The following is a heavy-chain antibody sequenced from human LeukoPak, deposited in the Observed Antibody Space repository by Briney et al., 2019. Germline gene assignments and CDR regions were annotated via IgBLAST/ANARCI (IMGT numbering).Heavy chain of an antibody. J-gene: IGHJ4*02. CDR1: GFTFDDYA. CDR3: AKSATTSGYTIGDFDS. D-gene: IGHD3-22*01. Sequence: GGSLRLSCAASGFTFDDYAMHWVRHAPGKGLEWVSAVSGSGGSTYYTNSVKGRFTISRDNAKNTLYLQMNSLRAEDTAVYYCAKSATTSGYTIGDFDSWGQGTLVTVSS. CDR2: VSGSGGST. V-gene: IGHV3-23*01.